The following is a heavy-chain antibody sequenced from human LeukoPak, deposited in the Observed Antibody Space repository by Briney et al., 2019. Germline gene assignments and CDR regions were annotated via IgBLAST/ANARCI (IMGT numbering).Heavy chain of an antibody. J-gene: IGHJ4*02. V-gene: IGHV3-7*01. Sequence: GGSLRLPCAGSGFTFSDYWMTWVRQAPGKGLEWVANIKQDGREKYYVDPVQGRFTISRDNTKNSLYLQMNSLRAEDTAVYYCARESYSGDDWGFDYWGQGILVTVSS. CDR2: IKQDGREK. CDR1: GFTFSDYW. D-gene: IGHD5-12*01. CDR3: ARESYSGDDWGFDY.